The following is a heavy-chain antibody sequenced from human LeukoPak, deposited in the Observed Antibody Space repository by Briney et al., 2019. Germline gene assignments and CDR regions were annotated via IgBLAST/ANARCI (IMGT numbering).Heavy chain of an antibody. J-gene: IGHJ4*02. CDR2: INAGNGNT. CDR1: GYTFTSYA. CDR3: ASSRGSGWTRAHFDY. Sequence: APVKVSCKASGYTFTSYAMHWVRQAPGQRLEWMGWINAGNGNTKYSQKFQGRVTITRDTSASTAYMELSSLRSEDTAVYYCASSRGSGWTRAHFDYWGQGTLVTVSS. D-gene: IGHD6-19*01. V-gene: IGHV1-3*01.